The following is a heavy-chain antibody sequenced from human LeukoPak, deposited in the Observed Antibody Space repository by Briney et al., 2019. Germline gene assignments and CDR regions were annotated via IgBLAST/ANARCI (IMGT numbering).Heavy chain of an antibody. D-gene: IGHD2-15*01. Sequence: SVKVSCKASGGTFSSYAISWVRQAPGQGLEWTGGIIPIFGTANYAQKFQGRVTITTDESTSTAYMELSSLRSEDTAVYYCARGCSGGSCYSSYYYYMDDWGKGTTVTVSS. V-gene: IGHV1-69*05. CDR1: GGTFSSYA. J-gene: IGHJ6*03. CDR2: IIPIFGTA. CDR3: ARGCSGGSCYSSYYYYMDD.